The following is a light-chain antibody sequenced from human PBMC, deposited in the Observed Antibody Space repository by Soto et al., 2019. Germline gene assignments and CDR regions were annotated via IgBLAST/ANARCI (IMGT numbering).Light chain of an antibody. CDR1: QSVSNY. CDR2: GAS. Sequence: EIVLTQSPGTLSLSPGERATLSCRASQSVSNYLAWYQRKPGQAPRLLIYGASSRATGIPDRFSGSGSGTDFTLTISRLEPEDFAVYYCHQYGGSPQTFGXGTKVDNK. CDR3: HQYGGSPQT. J-gene: IGKJ1*01. V-gene: IGKV3-20*01.